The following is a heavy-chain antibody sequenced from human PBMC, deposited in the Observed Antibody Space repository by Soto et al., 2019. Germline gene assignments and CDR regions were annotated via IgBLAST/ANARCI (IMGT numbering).Heavy chain of an antibody. Sequence: TLSLTCTVSGGSISSSYWSWIRQPPGKGLEWLAYIYDDGSANYNPSLKSRATISLDMSKNQFSLKLTSVTAADTAVYYCARDKYCSGGSCRKNWFDPWGQGTRVTVSS. D-gene: IGHD2-15*01. CDR2: IYDDGSA. J-gene: IGHJ5*02. CDR3: ARDKYCSGGSCRKNWFDP. V-gene: IGHV4-59*01. CDR1: GGSISSSY.